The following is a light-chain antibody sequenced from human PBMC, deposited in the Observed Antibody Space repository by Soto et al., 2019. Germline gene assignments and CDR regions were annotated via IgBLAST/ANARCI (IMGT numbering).Light chain of an antibody. CDR2: DAS. CDR1: QDVTNS. J-gene: IGKJ5*01. CDR3: QQYIRRPLS. V-gene: IGKV3-15*01. Sequence: EILMTQSPATLSLSPGEGVTLSCRAAQDVTNSVAWYQQRSGQAPRLLIYDASARASGVSARFSGSRSGTDFTLTISGLQAEDFAVYFCQQYIRRPLSFGQGTRLEIK.